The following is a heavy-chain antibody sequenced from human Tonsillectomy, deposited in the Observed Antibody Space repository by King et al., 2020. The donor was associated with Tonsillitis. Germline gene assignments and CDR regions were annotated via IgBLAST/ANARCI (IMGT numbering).Heavy chain of an antibody. CDR1: GFTFSSYA. CDR2: ISYDGTNK. V-gene: IGHV3-30-3*01. J-gene: IGHJ4*02. Sequence: VQLVESGGGVVQPGRSLRLSCAASGFTFSSYAIHWVRQAPGKGLEWVAVISYDGTNKYYGGSVKGRFTISRDDSKNTLYLQMNSLRLEDTAVYYCAVIVPAAIPDYWGQGTLVTVSS. CDR3: AVIVPAAIPDY. D-gene: IGHD2-2*01.